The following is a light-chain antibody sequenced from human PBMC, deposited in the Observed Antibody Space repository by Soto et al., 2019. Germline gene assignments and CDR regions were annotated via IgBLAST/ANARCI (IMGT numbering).Light chain of an antibody. CDR1: SNDIGPYNY. CDR2: DVT. J-gene: IGLJ2*01. Sequence: QSALTQPASVSGSPGQSITISCTGTSNDIGPYNYVSWYQQHPGKAPRLLIYDVTNRPSGVSDRFSGSKSGRTASQTISGLQAEDEADYYCSSYTSIIAVVFGGGTKLTVL. V-gene: IGLV2-14*03. CDR3: SSYTSIIAVV.